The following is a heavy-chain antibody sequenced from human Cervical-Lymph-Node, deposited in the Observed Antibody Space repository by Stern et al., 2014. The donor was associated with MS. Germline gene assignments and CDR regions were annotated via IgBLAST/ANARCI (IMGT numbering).Heavy chain of an antibody. Sequence: QMQLVQSGAEVKKPGSSVKVSCKASGGTFNNHVISWVRQAHGQGLEWMGGIIPMSGTPNYAQKFQGRVTIIADKSTSTVHMVLRNLSDEDTAMYYCANRDMGYTYGRHDYWGQGTLVTVS. CDR3: ANRDMGYTYGRHDY. CDR2: IIPMSGTP. V-gene: IGHV1-69*06. J-gene: IGHJ4*02. CDR1: GGTFNNHV. D-gene: IGHD5-12*01.